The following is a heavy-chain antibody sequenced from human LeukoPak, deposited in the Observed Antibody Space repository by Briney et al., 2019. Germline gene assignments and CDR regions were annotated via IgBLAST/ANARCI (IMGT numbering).Heavy chain of an antibody. J-gene: IGHJ4*02. Sequence: PSETLSLTCTVSGGSISNYWSWIRQPPGKGLEWIGYIYYSGSTNYNPSLKSRVTISVDTSKNQFSLKLSSVTAADTAVYYCARLEYTTSWYLDSWGQGTLVTVSS. CDR1: GGSISNY. CDR3: ARLEYTTSWYLDS. V-gene: IGHV4-59*01. D-gene: IGHD6-13*01. CDR2: IYYSGST.